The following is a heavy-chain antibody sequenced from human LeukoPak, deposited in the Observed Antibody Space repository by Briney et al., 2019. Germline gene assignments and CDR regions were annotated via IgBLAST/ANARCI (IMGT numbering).Heavy chain of an antibody. CDR3: ARGTPPSSSCYDY. J-gene: IGHJ4*02. D-gene: IGHD6-13*01. CDR2: MYYSGST. V-gene: IGHV4-39*07. CDR1: GGSFSSNSYY. Sequence: SETLSLTCTVSGGSFSSNSYYWGGIRQPPGKGLEWIGSMYYSGSTYYNPSLKSRVTISIDTSKNQFSLKLNSVTAADTAVYYCARGTPPSSSCYDYWGQGTLVTVSS.